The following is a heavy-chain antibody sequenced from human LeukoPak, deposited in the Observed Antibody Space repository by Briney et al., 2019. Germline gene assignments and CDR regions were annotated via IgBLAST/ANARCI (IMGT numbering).Heavy chain of an antibody. J-gene: IGHJ5*02. D-gene: IGHD4-23*01. Sequence: KPSETLSLTCTVSGGSISSRSYYCGWIRQPPGKRLEWIGSIYYSGSTYYNPSLKSRVNISVDTSKNQFSLKLSSVTAADTAVYDCARRVYGGKMLRWFDPWGQGTLVTVSS. V-gene: IGHV4-39*01. CDR1: GGSISSRSYY. CDR3: ARRVYGGKMLRWFDP. CDR2: IYYSGST.